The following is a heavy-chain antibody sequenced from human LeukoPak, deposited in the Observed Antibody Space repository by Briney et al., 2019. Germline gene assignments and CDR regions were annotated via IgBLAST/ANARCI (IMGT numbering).Heavy chain of an antibody. CDR1: GGSISSYY. Sequence: SETLSLTCTVSGGSISSYYWSWIRQPPGKGLEWIGSIYYSGSTYYNPSLKSRVTISVDTSKNQFSLKLSSVTAADTAVYYCARVKNDYGDLQGYWGQGTLVTVSS. D-gene: IGHD4-17*01. V-gene: IGHV4-59*12. J-gene: IGHJ4*02. CDR2: IYYSGST. CDR3: ARVKNDYGDLQGY.